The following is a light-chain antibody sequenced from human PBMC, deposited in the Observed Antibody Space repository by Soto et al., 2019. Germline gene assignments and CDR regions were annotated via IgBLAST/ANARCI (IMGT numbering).Light chain of an antibody. V-gene: IGKV1-12*01. CDR3: QQTNSFPRT. CDR2: AAS. J-gene: IGKJ1*01. Sequence: DIQMTQSPSSVSASVGDSVTITCRASQDISSWLAWYQQKPGKAPNLLIYAASSLQSGVPSRFSGSGSVTEFTLTINSLQPEDIETYDCQQTNSFPRTFVQGTKVEVK. CDR1: QDISSW.